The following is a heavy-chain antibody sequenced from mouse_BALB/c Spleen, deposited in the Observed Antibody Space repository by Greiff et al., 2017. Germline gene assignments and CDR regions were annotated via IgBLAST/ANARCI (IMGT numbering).Heavy chain of an antibody. CDR3: ARRGWYYFDY. D-gene: IGHD3-3*01. V-gene: IGHV4-1*02. CDR2: INPDSSTI. J-gene: IGHJ2*01. Sequence: EVKVVESGGGLVQPGGSLKLSCAASGFDFSRYWMSWVRQAPGKGLEWIGEINPDSSTINYTPSLKDKFIISRDNAKNTLYLQMSKVRSEDTALYYCARRGWYYFDYWGQGTTLTVSS. CDR1: GFDFSRYW.